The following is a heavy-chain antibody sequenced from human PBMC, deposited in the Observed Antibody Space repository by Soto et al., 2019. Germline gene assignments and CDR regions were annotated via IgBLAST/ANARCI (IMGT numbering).Heavy chain of an antibody. J-gene: IGHJ4*02. CDR2: IIPIFGTA. CDR1: GGTFSSYA. Sequence: SVKVSCKASGGTFSSYAISWVRPAPGRGLEWMVGIIPIFGTANYAQKFQGRVTITADEPTSTASMELSSLRSEDTAVYYCARGWGSGYQTHFDYWGQGTLVNVSS. V-gene: IGHV1-69*13. D-gene: IGHD3-3*01. CDR3: ARGWGSGYQTHFDY.